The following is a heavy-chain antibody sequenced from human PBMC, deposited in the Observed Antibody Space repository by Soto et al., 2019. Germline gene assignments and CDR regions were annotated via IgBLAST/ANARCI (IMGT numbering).Heavy chain of an antibody. CDR3: ARGYSSGPDY. Sequence: EVQLVESGGGLVQPGGSLRLYCAASGFTFRDHWMHWVRQAPGKGLVWVSRINSDGSTTTYADSVKGRFTISRDNAKSTLYLQLNSLRAEDTALYYCARGYSSGPDYWGQGTLVTVSS. CDR2: INSDGSTT. V-gene: IGHV3-74*01. D-gene: IGHD6-19*01. CDR1: GFTFRDHW. J-gene: IGHJ4*02.